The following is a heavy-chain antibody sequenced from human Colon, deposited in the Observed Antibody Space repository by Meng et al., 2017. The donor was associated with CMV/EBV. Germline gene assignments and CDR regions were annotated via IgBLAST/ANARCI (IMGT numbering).Heavy chain of an antibody. Sequence: GGSLRLSCAASGFTFSTSLIHWVRQAPGKGLEWVALISYDGNNKYYADSVKGRFTISRDNSKNTLYLQMNNLGAEDTAVYYCARTHDAFDIWGQGTMVTVSS. CDR1: GFTFSTSL. CDR3: ARTHDAFDI. J-gene: IGHJ3*02. V-gene: IGHV3-30*04. CDR2: ISYDGNNK.